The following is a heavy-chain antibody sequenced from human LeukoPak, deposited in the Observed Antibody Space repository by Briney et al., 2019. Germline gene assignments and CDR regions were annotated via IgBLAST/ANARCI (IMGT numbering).Heavy chain of an antibody. CDR2: ISGSGGAT. Sequence: GGSLRLSCAASGFTFSSYAMSWVRQAPGKGLEWVSAISGSGGATYYADSVKGRFTISRDNSKNTLFLHMNSLRVEDTAVYYCAKAPAAATKYYYGMDVWGQGTTVTVSS. D-gene: IGHD6-13*01. CDR1: GFTFSSYA. CDR3: AKAPAAATKYYYGMDV. J-gene: IGHJ6*02. V-gene: IGHV3-23*01.